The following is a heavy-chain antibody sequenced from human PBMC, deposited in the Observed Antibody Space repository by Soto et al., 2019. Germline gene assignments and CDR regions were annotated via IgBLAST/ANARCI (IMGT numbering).Heavy chain of an antibody. J-gene: IGHJ4*02. CDR1: GFTLISYW. V-gene: IGHV3-74*01. D-gene: IGHD6-19*01. Sequence: GSLRLSCAASGFTLISYWIHCVRQAPGKGLEWVSRINRDGSSTSYADSVKGRFTISRDSAKNTLYLQMNSLRAEDTAVYYCARDPAPIGWYDYWGQGTLVTVSS. CDR2: INRDGSST. CDR3: ARDPAPIGWYDY.